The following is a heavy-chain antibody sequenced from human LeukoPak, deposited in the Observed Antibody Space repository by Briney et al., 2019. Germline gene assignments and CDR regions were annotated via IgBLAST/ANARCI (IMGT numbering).Heavy chain of an antibody. CDR3: AKARLSTGWAYNDY. Sequence: GGSLRLSCAASGFTFSCYAMSWVRQAPGRGLEWVSAIVGGGGTTFYADSVKGRFTISRDNSKNTVYLQMNSLRAEDTAVYFCAKARLSTGWAYNDYWGQGTLVTVSS. J-gene: IGHJ4*02. V-gene: IGHV3-23*01. D-gene: IGHD6-19*01. CDR2: IVGGGGTT. CDR1: GFTFSCYA.